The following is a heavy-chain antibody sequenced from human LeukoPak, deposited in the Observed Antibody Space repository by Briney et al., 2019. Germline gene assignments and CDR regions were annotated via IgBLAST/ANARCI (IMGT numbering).Heavy chain of an antibody. CDR3: AKMEVVTADDKYFQY. D-gene: IGHD2-21*02. V-gene: IGHV3-33*06. CDR1: GFTFSGYG. CDR2: IWYDGSND. Sequence: GGSLRLSCAASGFTFSGYGMHWVRQAPGKGLEWVAVIWYDGSNDDYADSVKGRFTISRDNSKNTLYLQMNSLRAEDTAVYYCAKMEVVTADDKYFQYWGQGTLVTVSS. J-gene: IGHJ1*01.